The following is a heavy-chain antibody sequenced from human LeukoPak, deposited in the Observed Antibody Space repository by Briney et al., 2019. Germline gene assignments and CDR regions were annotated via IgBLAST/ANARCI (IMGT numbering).Heavy chain of an antibody. CDR3: ARVKIRLWSRGSSWLDS. CDR2: INPNDGGT. Sequence: ASVKVSCKASGYTFTDYYIHWVRQAPGQGLEWMGWINPNDGGTNFAQNFQGRVTMTSDTSIGTAYMELTGLRSDDTAVYYCARVKIRLWSRGSSWLDSWGQGTLVTVSS. J-gene: IGHJ5*01. D-gene: IGHD6-13*01. V-gene: IGHV1-2*02. CDR1: GYTFTDYY.